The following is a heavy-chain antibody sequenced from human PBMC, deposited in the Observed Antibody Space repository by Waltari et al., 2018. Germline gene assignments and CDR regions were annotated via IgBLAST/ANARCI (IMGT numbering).Heavy chain of an antibody. CDR3: ARYQRDPDWYFDL. J-gene: IGHJ2*01. V-gene: IGHV5-51*03. Sequence: EVQLVQSGAEVKKPGESLTISCKGSGYSFTSYWIGRARQMPGKGLEWMGIIYPGDSDTRYSPSFQGQVTISADKSISTAYLQWSSLKASDTAMYYCARYQRDPDWYFDLWGRGTLVTVSS. CDR1: GYSFTSYW. CDR2: IYPGDSDT.